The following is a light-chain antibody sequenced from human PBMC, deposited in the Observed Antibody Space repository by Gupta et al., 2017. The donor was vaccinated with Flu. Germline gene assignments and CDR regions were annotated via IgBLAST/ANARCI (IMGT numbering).Light chain of an antibody. CDR1: QNVHNF. CDR3: QQGYYTPQT. J-gene: IGKJ4*02. V-gene: IGKV1-39*01. CDR2: AAS. Sequence: GYRVTITCRASQNVHNFLHWYQQKPGKAPKLLIYAASTVQGGVPSRFSGSGSGTDFTLTINNLQPGDFATYYCQQGYYTPQTFGRGTTVEIK.